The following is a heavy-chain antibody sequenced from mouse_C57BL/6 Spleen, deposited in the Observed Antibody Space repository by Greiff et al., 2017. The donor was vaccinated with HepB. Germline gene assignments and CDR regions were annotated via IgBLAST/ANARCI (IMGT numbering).Heavy chain of an antibody. J-gene: IGHJ4*01. CDR2: ISSGSSTI. V-gene: IGHV5-17*01. CDR3: ARPYYYGSSYYAMDY. CDR1: GFTFSDYG. Sequence: EVQRVESGGGLVKPGGSLKLSCAASGFTFSDYGMHWVRQAPEKGLEWVAYISSGSSTIYYADTVKGRFTISRDNAKNTLVLQMNSLRSEDTAMYYCARPYYYGSSYYAMDYWGQGTSVTVSS. D-gene: IGHD1-1*01.